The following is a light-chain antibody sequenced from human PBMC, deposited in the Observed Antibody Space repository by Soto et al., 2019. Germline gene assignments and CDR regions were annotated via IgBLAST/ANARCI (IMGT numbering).Light chain of an antibody. Sequence: GDRVTITCRASQSIGRWLAWYQQKPGKAPKLLIYDASSLESGVPSRFSGSGSGTEFTLTISSLQPDDFATYYCQQFHNLPTFGGGTKVDI. CDR1: QSIGRW. V-gene: IGKV1-5*01. CDR3: QQFHNLPT. CDR2: DAS. J-gene: IGKJ4*01.